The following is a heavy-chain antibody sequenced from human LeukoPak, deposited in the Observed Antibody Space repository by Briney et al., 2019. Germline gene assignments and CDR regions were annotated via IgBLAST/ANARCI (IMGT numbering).Heavy chain of an antibody. CDR2: ITGSGGST. D-gene: IGHD6-13*01. CDR1: GFTFSSYA. CDR3: AKSPRSAADNWFDP. V-gene: IGHV3-23*01. J-gene: IGHJ5*02. Sequence: GGSLRLSCAASGFTFSSYAMSWVRQAPGKGLEWVSGITGSGGSTYYADSVKGRFTISRDNSKNTLYLQMNSLTVEDTAVYYCAKSPRSAADNWFDPWGQGTLVTVSS.